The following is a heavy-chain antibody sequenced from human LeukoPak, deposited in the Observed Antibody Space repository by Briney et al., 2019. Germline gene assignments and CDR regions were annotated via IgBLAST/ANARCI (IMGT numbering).Heavy chain of an antibody. CDR1: GGSNSSSSYY. D-gene: IGHD2-2*01. V-gene: IGHV4-39*07. CDR2: IYYCGSP. Sequence: SETVSLTRTVCGGSNSSSSYYWGWIRQPPGKGLEWIGSIYYCGSPFYNPSLKSRVTISVDTSKNQFSLKLSSVTAADTAVYYCARDYGRVPAAHFGYWGQGTLVTVSS. CDR3: ARDYGRVPAAHFGY. J-gene: IGHJ4*02.